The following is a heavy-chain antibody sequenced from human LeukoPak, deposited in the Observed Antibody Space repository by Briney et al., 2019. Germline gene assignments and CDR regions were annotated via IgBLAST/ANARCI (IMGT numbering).Heavy chain of an antibody. D-gene: IGHD7-27*01. CDR2: IGGGDDI. V-gene: IGHV3-23*01. CDR1: GFTFSNYA. J-gene: IGHJ4*02. CDR3: AKDATPFNSIWDYYDS. Sequence: PGGSLRLSCAASGFTFSNYAMNWVRQAPGKGLEWVAGIGGGDDIHYADSVKGRFTGSRGDSKNTLYLQMSSLRIEDTAVYYCAKDATPFNSIWDYYDSWGQGTLVTVSA.